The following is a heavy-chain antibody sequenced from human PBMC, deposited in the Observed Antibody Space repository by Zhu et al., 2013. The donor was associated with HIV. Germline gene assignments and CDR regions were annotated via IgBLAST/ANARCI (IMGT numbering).Heavy chain of an antibody. Sequence: QLVQSGPEVKKPGTSVKVSCKASGFTFTNSAVQWVRQARGQRLEWIGWIVVGSGNTNYAQKFQERVTITRDMSTSTAYMELSSLRSEDTAVYYCAAAGRDYDFTDWGQGTLVTVSS. J-gene: IGHJ4*02. V-gene: IGHV1-58*01. CDR2: IVVGSGNT. CDR1: GFTFTNSA. D-gene: IGHD3-3*01. CDR3: AAAGRDYDFTD.